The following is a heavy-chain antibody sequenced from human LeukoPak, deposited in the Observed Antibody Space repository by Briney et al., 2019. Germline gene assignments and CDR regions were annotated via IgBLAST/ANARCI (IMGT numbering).Heavy chain of an antibody. Sequence: PSETLSLTCDVYSGSFGGYYWSWLRQPPGKGLEWIGYIYYAGNTIYNPSLNSRVTISIDTSKNQLSLRLSSVTAADTAVYYCARHDDIAVFRNGLDVWGHGTTVSVSS. V-gene: IGHV4-59*08. CDR1: SGSFGGYY. CDR3: ARHDDIAVFRNGLDV. D-gene: IGHD6-19*01. CDR2: IYYAGNT. J-gene: IGHJ6*02.